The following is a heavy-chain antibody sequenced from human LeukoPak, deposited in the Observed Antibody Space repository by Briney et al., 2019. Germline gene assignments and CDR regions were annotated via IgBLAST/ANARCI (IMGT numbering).Heavy chain of an antibody. CDR3: ARARGTEAIDY. CDR1: GGTFSGYY. V-gene: IGHV4-34*01. J-gene: IGHJ4*02. D-gene: IGHD6-25*01. CDR2: INHSGST. Sequence: PETLSLTCAVYGGTFSGYYWSWIRQPPGKGLEWIGEINHSGSTNYNPSLKRRVTVSVDTSKNQFSLKVTSVTAADTAVYYCARARGTEAIDYWSQGTLVTVSS.